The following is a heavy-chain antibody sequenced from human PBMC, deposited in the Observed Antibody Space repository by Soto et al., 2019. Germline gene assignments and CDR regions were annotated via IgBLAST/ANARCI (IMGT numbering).Heavy chain of an antibody. D-gene: IGHD2-15*01. CDR1: GGTFSSYA. J-gene: IGHJ6*02. CDR3: ARGWCSGGSCTTGGMDV. V-gene: IGHV1-69*13. CDR2: IIPIFGTA. Sequence: SVKVSCKASGGTFSSYAISWVRQAPGQGLEWMGGIIPIFGTANYAQKFQGRVTITADESTSTAYMELSSLRSEDTAVYYCARGWCSGGSCTTGGMDVWGQGTTVTAP.